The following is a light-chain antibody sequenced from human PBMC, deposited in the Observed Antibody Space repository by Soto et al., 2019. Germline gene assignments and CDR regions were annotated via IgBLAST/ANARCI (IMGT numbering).Light chain of an antibody. V-gene: IGLV2-14*01. CDR3: SSYTRSGTLV. J-gene: IGLJ3*02. CDR2: DVS. CDR1: SSDVGAYNY. Sequence: QSALTQPASVSGSPGQSITISCTGTSSDVGAYNYVSWYQQYPAKAPKLIVCDVSNRPSGVSNHFSGSKSGNTASLTISGLQAEDEADYYCSSYTRSGTLVFGGGTKLTVL.